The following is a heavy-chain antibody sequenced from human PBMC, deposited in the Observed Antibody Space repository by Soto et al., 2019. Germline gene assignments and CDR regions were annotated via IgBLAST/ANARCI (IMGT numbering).Heavy chain of an antibody. D-gene: IGHD6-6*01. Sequence: SQTLSLTCAISGDSVYSNSAAWNWIRQSPSRGLEWLGRTYYRSKWYNDYAVSVKSRITINPDTSKNQFSLQLNSVTPEDTAVYYCARERARRYYYYYYMDVWGKGTTVTVSS. CDR3: ARERARRYYYYYYMDV. CDR1: GDSVYSNSAA. V-gene: IGHV6-1*01. CDR2: TYYRSKWYN. J-gene: IGHJ6*03.